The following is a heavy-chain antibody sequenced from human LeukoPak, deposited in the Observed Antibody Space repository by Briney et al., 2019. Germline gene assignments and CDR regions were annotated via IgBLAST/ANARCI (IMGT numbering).Heavy chain of an antibody. D-gene: IGHD3-22*01. CDR2: IYHSGST. J-gene: IGHJ1*01. V-gene: IGHV4-38-2*01. CDR3: ARGGYYYDRYFQH. CDR1: GYSISSGYY. Sequence: SETLSLTCAVSGYSISSGYYWGWIRQPPGKGLEWIGSIYHSGSTYYNPSLKSRVTILVDTSKNQFSLKLSSVTAADTAVYYCARGGYYYDRYFQHWGQGTLVTVSS.